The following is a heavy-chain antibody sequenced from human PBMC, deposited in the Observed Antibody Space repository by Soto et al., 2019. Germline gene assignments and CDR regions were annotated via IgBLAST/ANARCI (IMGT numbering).Heavy chain of an antibody. V-gene: IGHV4-31*03. J-gene: IGHJ5*02. CDR3: AREDYWFDP. CDR2: IYHSGST. Sequence: PSETLSLTCSVSGGSISNGGYYWSWIRQHPGKGLEWIGHIYHSGSTYYNPSLKSRLDMSVDTSKNQFSLKLSSVTAADTAVYYCAREDYWFDPWGQGTLVTVSS. CDR1: GGSISNGGYY.